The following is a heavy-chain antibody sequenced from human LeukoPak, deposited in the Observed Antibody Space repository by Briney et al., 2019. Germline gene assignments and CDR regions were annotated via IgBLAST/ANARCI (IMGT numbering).Heavy chain of an antibody. Sequence: ASVKVSCKASGYTSTSYGISWVRQAPGQGLEWMGWISAYNGNTNYAQKLQGRVTMTTDTSTSTAYMELRSLRSDDTAVYYCARGKIQLWPSTYYYGMDVWGQGTTVTVSS. V-gene: IGHV1-18*01. CDR3: ARGKIQLWPSTYYYGMDV. CDR1: GYTSTSYG. J-gene: IGHJ6*02. CDR2: ISAYNGNT. D-gene: IGHD5-18*01.